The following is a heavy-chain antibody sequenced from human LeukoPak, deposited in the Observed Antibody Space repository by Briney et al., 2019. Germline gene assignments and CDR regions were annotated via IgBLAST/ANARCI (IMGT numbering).Heavy chain of an antibody. CDR3: AREVILNAAYCSDCNSGQFFDH. V-gene: IGHV1-18*04. D-gene: IGHD2-15*01. CDR2: ISSYNGNT. Sequence: ASVKLSCKASGYMVNAYGISWMRQAPGHGLEWMGWISSYNGNTNYTPKFQGRVTVTTDTSTTTAYMELTSLTSDDTAMYYSAREVILNAAYCSDCNSGQFFDHWGQGTLVTVSS. J-gene: IGHJ4*02. CDR1: GYMVNAYG.